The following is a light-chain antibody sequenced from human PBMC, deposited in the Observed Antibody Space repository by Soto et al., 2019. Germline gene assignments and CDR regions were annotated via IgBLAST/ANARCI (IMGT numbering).Light chain of an antibody. J-gene: IGKJ1*01. CDR2: AAS. Sequence: DIQITQSPSSLSASVGERVTITCRASQNIGVYLNWYQQKPGKAPKLLIYAASSLQSGVPLRFSGSGSGTDFTLTITSLQPEDFATYYCQQLFDSPITFGQGTKVDIK. CDR1: QNIGVY. V-gene: IGKV1-39*01. CDR3: QQLFDSPIT.